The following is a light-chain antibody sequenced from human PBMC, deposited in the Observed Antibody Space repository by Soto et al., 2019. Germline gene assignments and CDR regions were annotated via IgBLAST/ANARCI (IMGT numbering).Light chain of an antibody. J-gene: IGLJ3*02. CDR2: EVS. Sequence: QSALTQPASVSGSPGQSITISCTGTSSDVGGYNYVSWYQHHPGKAPKLMIYEVSNRPSGVSNRFSCSKSGNTASLTISGLQADDADDYYCSSYTGSSTPVFGGGTKLTVL. CDR3: SSYTGSSTPV. V-gene: IGLV2-14*01. CDR1: SSDVGGYNY.